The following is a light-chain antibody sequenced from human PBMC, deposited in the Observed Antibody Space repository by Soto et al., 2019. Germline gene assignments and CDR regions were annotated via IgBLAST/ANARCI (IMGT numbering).Light chain of an antibody. J-gene: IGKJ4*01. Sequence: EIVLTQSPGTLSLSPGERATLSCRASQSVSSSYLAWYQQKPGQAPRLLIYGASSRATGIPDRFSGSGSGTAFTLTISRLEPEDLAVYYCQQYGSSGLTFGGGTKVEIK. V-gene: IGKV3-20*01. CDR1: QSVSSSY. CDR3: QQYGSSGLT. CDR2: GAS.